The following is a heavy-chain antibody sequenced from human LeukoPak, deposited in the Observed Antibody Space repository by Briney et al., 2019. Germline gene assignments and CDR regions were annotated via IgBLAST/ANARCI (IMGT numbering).Heavy chain of an antibody. CDR2: IKEDGSEI. CDR1: AFTFSNYW. V-gene: IGHV3-7*01. J-gene: IGHJ4*02. CDR3: ARDRGYSTFDY. D-gene: IGHD4-23*01. Sequence: GGSLRLSCAASAFTFSNYWMSWVRQAPGKGLEWVANIKEDGSEINYVDSVKGRFTISRDNAKNSLNLQMNSLRVDDTAVYYCARDRGYSTFDYWGQGTLVTVSS.